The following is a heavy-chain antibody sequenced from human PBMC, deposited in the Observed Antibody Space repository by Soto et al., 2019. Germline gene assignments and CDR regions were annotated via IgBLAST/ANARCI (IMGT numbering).Heavy chain of an antibody. Sequence: SETLSLTCAVYGGSFSGYYWSWIRQPPGKGLEWIGEINHSGSTNYNPSLKSRVTISVDTSKNQFSLKLSSVTAADTAVYYCARDKQYQLLRYYYYGTDVWGQGTTVPVSS. CDR2: INHSGST. CDR1: GGSFSGYY. J-gene: IGHJ6*02. CDR3: ARDKQYQLLRYYYYGTDV. V-gene: IGHV4-34*01. D-gene: IGHD2-2*01.